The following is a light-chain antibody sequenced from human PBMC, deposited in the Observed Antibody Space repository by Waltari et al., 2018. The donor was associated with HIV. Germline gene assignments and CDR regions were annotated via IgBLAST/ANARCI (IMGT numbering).Light chain of an antibody. V-gene: IGLV2-11*01. J-gene: IGLJ3*02. CDR2: DVT. Sequence: QSALTQPRSVSGSPGQSVTISCTGTSSEVGGYKYVSWYQQHPAKAPKLMIYDVTKRPSGVPDRFSGSKSVNTASLTISGLEAEDEADYYCCSYAGSYTLVFGGGTKLTVL. CDR3: CSYAGSYTLV. CDR1: SSEVGGYKY.